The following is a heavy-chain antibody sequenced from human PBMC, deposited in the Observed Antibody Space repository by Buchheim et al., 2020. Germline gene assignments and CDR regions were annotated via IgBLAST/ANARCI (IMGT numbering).Heavy chain of an antibody. D-gene: IGHD3-3*01. CDR3: ARGGTIFGVVNDYFDY. Sequence: EVQLVESGGGLVKPGGSLRLSCAASGFTFSSYSMNWVRQAPGKGLEWVSSISSSSSYIYYADSVKGRFTISRDNAKNSLYLQMNSLRAEDTAVYYCARGGTIFGVVNDYFDYWGQGTL. CDR1: GFTFSSYS. V-gene: IGHV3-21*01. J-gene: IGHJ4*02. CDR2: ISSSSSYI.